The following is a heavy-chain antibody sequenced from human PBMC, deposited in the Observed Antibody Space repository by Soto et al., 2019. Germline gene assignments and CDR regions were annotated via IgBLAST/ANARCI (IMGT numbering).Heavy chain of an antibody. CDR3: TRAWTQAGYYVTRGCFQQ. D-gene: IGHD3-22*01. CDR2: ISYDGRNK. V-gene: IGHV3-30*04. Sequence: RLSLASSGCTLSTYAMHWVGHALGKGLEWVAVISYDGRNKYYADSVKGRFTISRDNSKNTLYLQMNSLRAEDTAVYYCTRAWTQAGYYVTRGCFQQWCLGP. J-gene: IGHJ1*01. CDR1: GCTLSTYA.